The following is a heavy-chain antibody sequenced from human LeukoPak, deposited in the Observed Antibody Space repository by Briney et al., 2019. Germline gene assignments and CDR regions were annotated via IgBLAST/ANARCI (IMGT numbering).Heavy chain of an antibody. CDR2: ISYDGSNK. CDR3: AKDYYAFWSGYMLSDY. Sequence: GGSLRLSCAASGFTFSSYAMHWVRQAPGKGLEWVAVISYDGSNKYYADSVKGRFTISRDNSKNTLYLQMNSLRAEDTAVYYCAKDYYAFWSGYMLSDYWGQGTLVTVSS. V-gene: IGHV3-30*18. D-gene: IGHD3-3*01. CDR1: GFTFSSYA. J-gene: IGHJ4*02.